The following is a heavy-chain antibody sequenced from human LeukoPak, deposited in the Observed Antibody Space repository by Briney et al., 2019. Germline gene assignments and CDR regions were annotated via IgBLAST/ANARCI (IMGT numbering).Heavy chain of an antibody. D-gene: IGHD3-16*01. CDR2: IRYSGYT. CDR3: WSDGGGNRFVP. Sequence: SETLSLTCTVSGGSIGSLYWSWIRQSPGKGLEWMVYIRYSGYTYYYASLTGRVIIIARVYCKQLSLRLTSVTAADTAIFYYWSDGGGNRFVPWGEGALFTVS. V-gene: IGHV4-59*01. J-gene: IGHJ5*02. CDR1: GGSIGSLY.